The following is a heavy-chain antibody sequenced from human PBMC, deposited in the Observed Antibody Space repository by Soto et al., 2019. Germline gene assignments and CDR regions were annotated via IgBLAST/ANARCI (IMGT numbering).Heavy chain of an antibody. J-gene: IGHJ5*02. CDR1: GFTFSTFA. CDR2: ISASGGST. CDR3: AKDPRVSFDP. Sequence: PGVSLRLSCAASGFTFSTFAMSWVRQAPGKGLEWVSAISASGGSTYYADSVKGRFTISRDNSNNTLYLQMNSLRVEDTAVYYCAKDPRVSFDPWGQGTLVTVSS. V-gene: IGHV3-23*01.